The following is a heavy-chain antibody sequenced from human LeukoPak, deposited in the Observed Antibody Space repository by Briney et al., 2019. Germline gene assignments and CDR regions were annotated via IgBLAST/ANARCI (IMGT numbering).Heavy chain of an antibody. CDR2: INPNSGGT. J-gene: IGHJ1*01. CDR3: ARGYPLSTTAAGTYFQH. D-gene: IGHD6-13*01. CDR1: GYTFSGYY. V-gene: IGHV1-2*02. Sequence: ASVTVSCKASGYTFSGYYMHWVRQSRGQGLEWMGWINPNSGGTNYAQKFQGRVTMTRDTSISTAYMELSRLRSDDTAVYYCARGYPLSTTAAGTYFQHWGQGTLVTVSS.